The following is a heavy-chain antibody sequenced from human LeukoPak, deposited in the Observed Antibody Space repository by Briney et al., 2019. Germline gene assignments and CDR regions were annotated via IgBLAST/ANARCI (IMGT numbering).Heavy chain of an antibody. Sequence: PSGTLSLTCAVSGGSISSSNWWSWVRQPPGQGLAWIGEIYHSGSTNYNPSLKSRVTISVDKSKHQFFLKLSSVTAADTAVYYCARRKLRYFDWSLDAFDIWGQGTMVTVSS. CDR3: ARRKLRYFDWSLDAFDI. CDR2: IYHSGST. D-gene: IGHD3-9*01. J-gene: IGHJ3*02. CDR1: GGSISSSNW. V-gene: IGHV4-4*02.